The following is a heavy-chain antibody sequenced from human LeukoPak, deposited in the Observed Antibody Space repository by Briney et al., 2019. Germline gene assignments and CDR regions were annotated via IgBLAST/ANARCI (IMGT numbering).Heavy chain of an antibody. Sequence: SETLSLTCTVSGGSISTYYWSWIRQPPGKGLEWIGYISKSGSTKYNPSLKSRVTISVDTSKNQFSLKLSSVTAADTAVYYCARKRHEVAGTRVSGYMDVWGKGTTVTISS. CDR3: ARKRHEVAGTRVSGYMDV. J-gene: IGHJ6*03. CDR1: GGSISTYY. V-gene: IGHV4-59*12. D-gene: IGHD6-19*01. CDR2: ISKSGST.